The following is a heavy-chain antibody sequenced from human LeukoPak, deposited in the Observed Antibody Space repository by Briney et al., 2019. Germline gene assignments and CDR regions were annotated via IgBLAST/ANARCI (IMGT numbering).Heavy chain of an antibody. Sequence: KPSETLSLTCTVSGGSISSYYWSWIRQPPGKGLEWIGYIYYSGSTNYNPSLKSRVTISVDTSKNQFSLKLSSVTAADTAVYYCARSITIFGVVNLNWFDPWGQGTLVTVSS. CDR3: ARSITIFGVVNLNWFDP. J-gene: IGHJ5*02. V-gene: IGHV4-59*12. D-gene: IGHD3-3*01. CDR1: GGSISSYY. CDR2: IYYSGST.